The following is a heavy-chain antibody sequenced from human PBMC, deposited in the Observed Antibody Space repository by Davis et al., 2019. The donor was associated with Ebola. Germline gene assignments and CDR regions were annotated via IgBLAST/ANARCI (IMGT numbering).Heavy chain of an antibody. V-gene: IGHV3-48*01. Sequence: GESLKISCADSGITLSSYSMNWVPQAPGKVLERVSYISRYSSTISYADSVKGRFTISRDNAKNSLYLQMNSLRAEDTAVYYCAKSGLSFGVVKYHYGMDVWGKGTTVTVSS. CDR1: GITLSSYS. CDR2: ISRYSSTI. CDR3: AKSGLSFGVVKYHYGMDV. J-gene: IGHJ6*04. D-gene: IGHD3-3*01.